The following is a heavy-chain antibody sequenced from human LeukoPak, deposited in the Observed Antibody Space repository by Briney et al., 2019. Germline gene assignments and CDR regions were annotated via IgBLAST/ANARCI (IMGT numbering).Heavy chain of an antibody. CDR3: AKSMGGWYAFDI. D-gene: IGHD2-15*01. CDR2: VSGSGGST. J-gene: IGHJ3*02. V-gene: IGHV3-23*01. CDR1: GFTFSSYA. Sequence: GGSLRLSCAASGFTFSSYAMNWVRQAPGKGLEWVSCVSGSGGSTYYADSVKGRFTISRDNSKNTVYLQMNTLRAEDTAVYHCAKSMGGWYAFDIWGQGTMVTVSS.